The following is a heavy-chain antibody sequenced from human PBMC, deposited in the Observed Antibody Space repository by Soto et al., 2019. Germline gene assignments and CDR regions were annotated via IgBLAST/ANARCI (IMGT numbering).Heavy chain of an antibody. CDR2: MNPNSGNT. V-gene: IGHV1-8*01. CDR1: GYTFTSYD. CDR3: ARVLSGWGNDAFDI. Sequence: QVQLVQSGAEVEKPGASVKVSCKASGYTFTSYDINWVRQATGQGLEWMGWMNPNSGNTGYAQKFQGRVTMTRNTSISTAYMELSSLRSEDTAVYYCARVLSGWGNDAFDIWGQGTMVTVSS. J-gene: IGHJ3*02. D-gene: IGHD6-19*01.